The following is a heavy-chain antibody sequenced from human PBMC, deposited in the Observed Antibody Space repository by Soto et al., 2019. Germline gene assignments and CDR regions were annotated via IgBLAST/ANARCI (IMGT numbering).Heavy chain of an antibody. CDR2: INHSGST. D-gene: IGHD3-10*01. CDR1: GGSVSGYY. Sequence: QVQLQQWGAGLLKPSETLSLTCAVYGGSVSGYYWSWIRQPPGKGLEWIWEINHSGSTNYNPSLKSLVTISVDTSKNQFSLKLSSVAAADTAVYYWARGPGVNPVQHWGQGTLVTVSS. V-gene: IGHV4-34*01. J-gene: IGHJ1*01. CDR3: ARGPGVNPVQH.